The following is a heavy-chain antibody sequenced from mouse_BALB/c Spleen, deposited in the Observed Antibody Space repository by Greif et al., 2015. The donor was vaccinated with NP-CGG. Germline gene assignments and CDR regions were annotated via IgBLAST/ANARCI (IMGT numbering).Heavy chain of an antibody. J-gene: IGHJ2*01. D-gene: IGHD2-3*01. CDR3: TRRTIYDDLRGY. V-gene: IGHV1-5*01. CDR2: IYPGNSET. Sequence: VQLKESGTVLARPGASVKMSCKASGYSFTSYWMHWVKQRPGQGLGWIGAIYPGNSETSYNQKFKGKAILTAVTSASTAYMELSSLTNEDSAVYYCTRRTIYDDLRGYWGQGTTLTVSS. CDR1: GYSFTSYW.